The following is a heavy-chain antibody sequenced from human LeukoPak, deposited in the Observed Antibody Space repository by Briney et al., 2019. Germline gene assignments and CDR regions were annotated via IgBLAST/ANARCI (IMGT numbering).Heavy chain of an antibody. CDR2: IIPILGIS. V-gene: IGHV1-69*04. J-gene: IGHJ4*02. CDR1: GGTFSTYA. CDR3: ARDAHCSSATCSGDY. Sequence: ASVKVSCKASGGTFSTYAISWVRQAPGQGLEWMGRIIPILGISTYAQNFQGRVTVTADKSTTTAYMELSSLRSEDTAVYYCARDAHCSSATCSGDYWGQGTLVTVSS. D-gene: IGHD2-2*01.